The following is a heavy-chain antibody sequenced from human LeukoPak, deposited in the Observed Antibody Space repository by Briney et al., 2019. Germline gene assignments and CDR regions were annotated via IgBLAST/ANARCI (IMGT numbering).Heavy chain of an antibody. J-gene: IGHJ4*02. CDR2: IIPIFGTT. Sequence: GASVKVSCKASGSTFSSYAISWVRQAPGQGLEWMGGIIPIFGTTNYAQNFQGRVTITADESTGTAYMELSSLRSEDTAVYYCARPSIRYFDWLSPSYFDYWGQGTLVTVSS. V-gene: IGHV1-69*13. CDR1: GSTFSSYA. CDR3: ARPSIRYFDWLSPSYFDY. D-gene: IGHD3-9*01.